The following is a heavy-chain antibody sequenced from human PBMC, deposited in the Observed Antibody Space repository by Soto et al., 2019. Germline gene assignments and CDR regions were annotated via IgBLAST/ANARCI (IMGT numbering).Heavy chain of an antibody. CDR1: GGSISSSSYY. D-gene: IGHD6-13*01. CDR3: ARIQQLVEGDFDY. J-gene: IGHJ4*02. CDR2: IYYSGST. V-gene: IGHV4-39*01. Sequence: SETLSLTCTVSGGSISSSSYYWGWIRQPPGKGLEWIGSIYYSGSTYYNPSLKSRVTISVDTSKNQFSLKLSSVTAADTAVYYCARIQQLVEGDFDYWGQGTLVTVS.